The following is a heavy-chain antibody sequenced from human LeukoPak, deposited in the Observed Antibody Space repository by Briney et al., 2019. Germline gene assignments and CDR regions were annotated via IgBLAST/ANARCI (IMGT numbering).Heavy chain of an antibody. D-gene: IGHD5-18*01. J-gene: IGHJ5*02. CDR2: IKYDGSDK. Sequence: LSGGSLRLSCAASGFTFNNYWMSWVRQAPGKGLEWVANIKYDGSDKNYVDSVKGRFTISRDNAKNSLYLQMNSLRAEDTAVYYCARGGSWIQLWLPHWFDPWGQGTLVTVSS. V-gene: IGHV3-7*01. CDR1: GFTFNNYW. CDR3: ARGGSWIQLWLPHWFDP.